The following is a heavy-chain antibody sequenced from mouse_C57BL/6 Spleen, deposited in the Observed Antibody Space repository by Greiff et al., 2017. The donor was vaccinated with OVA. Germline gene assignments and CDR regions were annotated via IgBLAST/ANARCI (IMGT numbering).Heavy chain of an antibody. Sequence: QVQLQQPGAELVKPGASVKVSCKASGYTFTSYWMHWVKQRPGQGLEWIGRIHPSDSDTNYNQKFKGKATLTVDKSSSTAYMQLSSLTSEDSAVYYCAIGSTMGTSGFAYWGQGTLVTVSA. CDR1: GYTFTSYW. J-gene: IGHJ3*01. CDR2: IHPSDSDT. V-gene: IGHV1-74*01. CDR3: AIGSTMGTSGFAY. D-gene: IGHD2-2*01.